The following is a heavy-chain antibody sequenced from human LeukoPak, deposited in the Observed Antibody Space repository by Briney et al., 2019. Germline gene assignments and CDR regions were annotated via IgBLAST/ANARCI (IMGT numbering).Heavy chain of an antibody. J-gene: IGHJ4*02. CDR3: ARSYSSPRRYDTDY. V-gene: IGHV4-34*01. D-gene: IGHD6-13*01. Sequence: KPSETLSLTCAVYGGSFSGYYWSWIRQPPGKGLEWIGEINHSGSTNYNPSLKSRVTISVDTSNNQFSLKLSSVTAADTAVYFCARSYSSPRRYDTDYWGQGTLVTVSS. CDR1: GGSFSGYY. CDR2: INHSGST.